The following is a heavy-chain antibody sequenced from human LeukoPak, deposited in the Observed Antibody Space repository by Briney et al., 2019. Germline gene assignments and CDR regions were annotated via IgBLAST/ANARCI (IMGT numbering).Heavy chain of an antibody. Sequence: SETLSLTCAVYGGSFSGYYWSWIRQPPGKGLEWIGEINHSRSTNYNPSLKSRVTISVDTSKYQFSLKLSSVTAADTAVYYCARGGVTAFDYWGQGTLVTVSS. CDR1: GGSFSGYY. CDR2: INHSRST. V-gene: IGHV4-34*01. J-gene: IGHJ4*02. CDR3: ARGGVTAFDY. D-gene: IGHD3-3*01.